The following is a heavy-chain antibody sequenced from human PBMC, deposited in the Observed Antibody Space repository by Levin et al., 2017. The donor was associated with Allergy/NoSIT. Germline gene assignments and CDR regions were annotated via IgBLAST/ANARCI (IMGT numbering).Heavy chain of an antibody. D-gene: IGHD1-1*01. V-gene: IGHV3-33*01. CDR3: ARAGYNDYRVPYYAMDL. CDR1: GFTFRIYG. J-gene: IGHJ6*02. CDR2: IWNDGTNK. Sequence: PAASVKVSCAASGFTFRIYGMHWVRQAPGKGLTWVAFIWNDGTNKYYADSVEGRFTISRDNSRNTVSLQMNSLGAEDAGVYYCARAGYNDYRVPYYAMDLWGQGATVTVTS.